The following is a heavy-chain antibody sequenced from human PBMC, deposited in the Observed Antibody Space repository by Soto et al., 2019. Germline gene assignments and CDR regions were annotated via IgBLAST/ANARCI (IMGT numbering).Heavy chain of an antibody. Sequence: QVQLQASGPGLVKPSETLSLSCNVSGGSISPHYVNWIRQPAGKGLEWIGRIHTSGSSANSPSLKSRVTMSVDASKKQFSLKLNSVTAAATAVYYCAREVYTSVLNYDYWCQGILATVSS. CDR1: GGSISPHY. V-gene: IGHV4-4*07. D-gene: IGHD6-19*01. CDR3: AREVYTSVLNYDY. J-gene: IGHJ4*01. CDR2: IHTSGSS.